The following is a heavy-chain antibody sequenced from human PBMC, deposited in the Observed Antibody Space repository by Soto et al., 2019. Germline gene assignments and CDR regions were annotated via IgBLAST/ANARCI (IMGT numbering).Heavy chain of an antibody. J-gene: IGHJ3*02. CDR3: ATGYTSPDAFDI. CDR2: FDPEDGET. CDR1: GYTLTELS. D-gene: IGHD1-26*01. Sequence: GASVKVSCKVSGYTLTELSMHWVRQAPGKGLEWMGGFDPEDGETIYAQKFQGRVTMTEDTSTDTAYMELSSLRSEDTAVYYCATGYTSPDAFDIWGQGTMVTVS. V-gene: IGHV1-24*01.